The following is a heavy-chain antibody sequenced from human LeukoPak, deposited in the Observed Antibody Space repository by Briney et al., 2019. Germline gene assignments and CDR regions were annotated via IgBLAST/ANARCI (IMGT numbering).Heavy chain of an antibody. CDR1: GFTFSTCG. J-gene: IGHJ4*02. CDR2: IQYNGNNK. CDR3: AKDMTALTPWG. Sequence: AGGSLRLSCAASGFTFSTCGMHWVRQTPGKGLEWVAFIQYNGNNKFYAGSVKGRFTISRDNSRSTLFLQMNNLRTEDTALYYCAKDMTALTPWGWGQGALVTVSS. D-gene: IGHD2-21*02. V-gene: IGHV3-30*02.